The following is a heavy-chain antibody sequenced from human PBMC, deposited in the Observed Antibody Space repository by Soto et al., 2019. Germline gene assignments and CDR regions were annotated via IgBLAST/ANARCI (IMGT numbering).Heavy chain of an antibody. CDR2: ISWDGGST. Sequence: EVQLVESGGVVVQPGGSLRLSCAASGFTFDDYTMHWVRQAPGKGLEWVSLISWDGGSTYYADSVKGRFTISRDNSKNSLYLQMNSLRTEDTALYYCAKEVAPAAGMFSAIDYWGQGTLVTVSS. CDR3: AKEVAPAAGMFSAIDY. CDR1: GFTFDDYT. V-gene: IGHV3-43*01. D-gene: IGHD6-13*01. J-gene: IGHJ4*02.